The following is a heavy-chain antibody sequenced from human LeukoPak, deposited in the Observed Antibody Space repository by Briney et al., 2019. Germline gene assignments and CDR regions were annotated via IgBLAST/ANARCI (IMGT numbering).Heavy chain of an antibody. D-gene: IGHD3-3*01. CDR3: ARDDFDYNDLVSVIHI. CDR2: IYYRGST. J-gene: IGHJ3*02. CDR1: GGSISSSSYY. Sequence: PSETLSLTCTVSGGSISSSSYYWGWIRQPPGKGLEWIGYIYYRGSTNYNPSLKSRVTISIETSKNQFSLKLSSVTAADTAVYYCARDDFDYNDLVSVIHIWGQGTMVTVSS. V-gene: IGHV4-61*05.